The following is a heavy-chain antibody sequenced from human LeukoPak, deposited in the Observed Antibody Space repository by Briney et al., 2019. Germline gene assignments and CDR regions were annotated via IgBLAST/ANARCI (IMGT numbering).Heavy chain of an antibody. CDR3: ARYIDYSGSGNYYPFDY. Sequence: GGSLRLSCAASGFTFSSYWMHWVRQAPGKGLVWVSRINTDGSSTSYADSVKGRFIISRDNSMHMVFLQLNSLRVEDTAVYYCARYIDYSGSGNYYPFDYWGQGTLVTVSS. J-gene: IGHJ4*02. CDR2: INTDGSST. D-gene: IGHD3-10*01. V-gene: IGHV3-74*01. CDR1: GFTFSSYW.